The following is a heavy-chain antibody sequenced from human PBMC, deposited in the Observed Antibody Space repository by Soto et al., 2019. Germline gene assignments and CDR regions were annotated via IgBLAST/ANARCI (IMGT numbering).Heavy chain of an antibody. V-gene: IGHV1-18*04. J-gene: IGHJ4*02. CDR3: ARHRFNYYDDTVYYYFDY. CDR2: IGGHNGNT. Sequence: QVQLVQSGAEVKKPGASVKVSCKASGYSFTSYGISWVRQAPGQGPEWMGWIGGHNGNTNHPQSLQGRVTMTTDTSRNTAYMELRSLRSDDTAVYYCARHRFNYYDDTVYYYFDYWGQGTLVTVSS. CDR1: GYSFTSYG. D-gene: IGHD3-22*01.